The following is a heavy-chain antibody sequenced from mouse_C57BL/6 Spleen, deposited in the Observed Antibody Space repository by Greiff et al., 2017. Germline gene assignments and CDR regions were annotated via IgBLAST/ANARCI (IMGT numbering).Heavy chain of an antibody. CDR2: ISSGSSTI. CDR3: ARGSVYYGNYVAY. CDR1: GFTFSDYG. J-gene: IGHJ3*01. D-gene: IGHD2-1*01. Sequence: EVKLMESGGGLVKPGGSLKLSCAASGFTFSDYGMHWVRQAPEKGLEWVAYISSGSSTIYYADTVKGRFTISRDNAKNTLFLQMTSLRSEDTAMYYCARGSVYYGNYVAYWGQGTLVTVSA. V-gene: IGHV5-17*01.